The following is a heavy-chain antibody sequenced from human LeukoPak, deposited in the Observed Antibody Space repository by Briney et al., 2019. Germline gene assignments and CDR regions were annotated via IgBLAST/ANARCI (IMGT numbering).Heavy chain of an antibody. Sequence: PGGSLRLSCSASGFTFSSYAMHCVRQAPGKGLEYVSAISSNGGSTYYADSVKGRFTISRDNSKNTLYLQMSSLRAEDTAVYYCVKGYCSSISCYGDYWGQGTLVTFSS. CDR3: VKGYCSSISCYGDY. J-gene: IGHJ4*02. CDR1: GFTFSSYA. D-gene: IGHD2-2*01. CDR2: ISSNGGST. V-gene: IGHV3-64D*09.